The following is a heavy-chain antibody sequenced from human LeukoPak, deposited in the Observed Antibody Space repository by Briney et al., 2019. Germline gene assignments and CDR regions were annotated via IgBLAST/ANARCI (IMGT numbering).Heavy chain of an antibody. CDR3: ATAEVERLYYNGMDV. Sequence: ASVTVSFTVSGYTLTELSMHWVRQAPGKGLEWMGGFDPEDGETIYAQKFQGRVTMTEDTSTDTAYMELSSLRSEDTAVYYCATAEVERLYYNGMDVWGQGTTVTVSS. J-gene: IGHJ6*02. CDR2: FDPEDGET. V-gene: IGHV1-24*01. CDR1: GYTLTELS. D-gene: IGHD1-1*01.